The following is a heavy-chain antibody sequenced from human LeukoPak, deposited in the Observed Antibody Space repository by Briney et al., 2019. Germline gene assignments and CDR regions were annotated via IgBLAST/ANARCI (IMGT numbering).Heavy chain of an antibody. V-gene: IGHV3-48*01. J-gene: IGHJ5*02. CDR3: ARGPHYYDSSGSNDH. CDR1: GFTFSSYA. CDR2: ISSSSSTI. D-gene: IGHD3-22*01. Sequence: GGSLRLSCAASGFTFSSYAMHWVRQAPGKGLEWVSYISSSSSTIYYADSVKGRFTISRDNAKNSLYLQMNSLRAEDTAVYYCARGPHYYDSSGSNDHWGQGTLVTVSS.